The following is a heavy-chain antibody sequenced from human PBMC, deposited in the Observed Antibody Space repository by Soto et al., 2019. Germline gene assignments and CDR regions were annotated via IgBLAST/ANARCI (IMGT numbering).Heavy chain of an antibody. D-gene: IGHD2-21*02. Sequence: SVKVSCKASGGTFSSYAISWVRQAPGQGLEWMGGIIPIFGTANYAQKFQGRVTITADKSTSTAYMELSSLRSEDTAVYYCAREGCGGDCYHYYYGMDVWGQGTTVTVSS. V-gene: IGHV1-69*06. CDR2: IIPIFGTA. J-gene: IGHJ6*02. CDR3: AREGCGGDCYHYYYGMDV. CDR1: GGTFSSYA.